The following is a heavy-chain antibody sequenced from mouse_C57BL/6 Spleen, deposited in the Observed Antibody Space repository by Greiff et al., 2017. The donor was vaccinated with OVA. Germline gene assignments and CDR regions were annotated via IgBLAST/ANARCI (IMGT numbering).Heavy chain of an antibody. J-gene: IGHJ2*01. CDR3: ARDWDGVFDY. Sequence: VQRVESGPELVKPGASVKISCKASGYAFSSSWMNWVKQRPGKGLEWIGRIYPGDGDTNYNGKFKGKATLTADKSSSTAYMQLSSLTSEDSAVYFCARDWDGVFDYWGQGTTLTVSS. CDR2: IYPGDGDT. D-gene: IGHD4-1*01. V-gene: IGHV1-82*01. CDR1: GYAFSSSW.